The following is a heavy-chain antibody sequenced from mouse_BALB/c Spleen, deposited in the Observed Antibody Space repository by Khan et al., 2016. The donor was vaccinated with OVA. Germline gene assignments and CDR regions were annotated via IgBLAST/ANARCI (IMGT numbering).Heavy chain of an antibody. CDR1: GLNIKDTY. CDR3: ARMTRK. J-gene: IGHJ2*01. V-gene: IGHV14-3*02. CDR2: IDPPNGNT. Sequence: EVQLQQSGAELVKPGATVKLSCTASGLNIKDTYMHWLKQWPEQGLEWIGRIDPPNGNTKYDTKFQGKATITPDTPTKTANLQLSSVTTEDTVVYYCARMTRKWGQGTTLTVSS.